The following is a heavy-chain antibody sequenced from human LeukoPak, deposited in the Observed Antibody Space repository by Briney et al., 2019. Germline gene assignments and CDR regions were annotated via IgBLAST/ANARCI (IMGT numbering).Heavy chain of an antibody. V-gene: IGHV1-18*01. J-gene: IGHJ4*02. Sequence: ASVKVSCKASGYTFTSYGISWVRQAPAQGLEWMGWISAYNGNTNYAKKLQGRVTMTTDTSTSTAYMELMSLRSDDSDVSDCARDQRLFIGYATGHGYAYYIDYWGQGSLVTVSS. CDR1: GYTFTSYG. CDR2: ISAYNGNT. CDR3: ARDQRLFIGYATGHGYAYYIDY. D-gene: IGHD5-18*01.